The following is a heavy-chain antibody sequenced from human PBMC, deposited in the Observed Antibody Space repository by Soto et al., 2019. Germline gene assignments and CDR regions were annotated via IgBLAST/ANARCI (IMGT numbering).Heavy chain of an antibody. Sequence: PGGSLRLSCTAPVFTFSDYTMNWVRQAPGKGLEWVSSISPEASYIYYADSVKGRFTASRDNAKSTLYLQMNRLRAEATAVYYCATAEVDDWGPGTLVTVSS. J-gene: IGHJ4*02. CDR3: ATAEVDD. CDR2: ISPEASYI. V-gene: IGHV3-21*01. CDR1: VFTFSDYT.